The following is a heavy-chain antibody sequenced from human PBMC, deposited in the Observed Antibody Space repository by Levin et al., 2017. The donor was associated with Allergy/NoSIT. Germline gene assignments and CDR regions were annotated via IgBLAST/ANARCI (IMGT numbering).Heavy chain of an antibody. CDR1: GYTFTSYG. D-gene: IGHD5-18*01. J-gene: IGHJ4*02. CDR2: ISAYNGNT. V-gene: IGHV1-18*01. Sequence: GESLKISCKASGYTFTSYGISWVRQAPGQGLEWMGWISAYNGNTNYAQKLQGRVTMTTDTSTSTAYMELRSLRSDDTAVYYCAREWAGGYSYGYYFDYWGQGTLVTVSS. CDR3: AREWAGGYSYGYYFDY.